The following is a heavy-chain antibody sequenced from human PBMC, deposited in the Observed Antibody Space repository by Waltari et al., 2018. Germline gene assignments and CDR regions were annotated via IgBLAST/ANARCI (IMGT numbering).Heavy chain of an antibody. J-gene: IGHJ4*02. CDR1: GGSISNSSYY. V-gene: IGHV4-39*01. CDR3: ARHTGYSSPLGY. CDR2: IYYSGRT. D-gene: IGHD6-19*01. Sequence: QLQLQESGPGLVKPSETLSLTCTVSGGSISNSSYYWGWIRQPPGKGLEWIGSIYYSGRTYYGPSRKSRVTRSVDTSKNQFSLKLSSVTAADTAVYYCARHTGYSSPLGYWGQGTLVSVSS.